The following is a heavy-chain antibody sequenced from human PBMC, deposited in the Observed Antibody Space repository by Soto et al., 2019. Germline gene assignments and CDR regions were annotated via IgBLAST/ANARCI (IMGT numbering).Heavy chain of an antibody. D-gene: IGHD4-17*01. CDR1: GGSISSGGYS. Sequence: SETLSLTCAVSGGSISSGGYSWSWIRQPPGKGLEWIGYIYHSGSTYYNPSLKSRVTISVDTSKNQFSLKLSSVTAADTAVYYCARAYGDCFDYWGQGTLVTVSS. J-gene: IGHJ4*02. CDR3: ARAYGDCFDY. V-gene: IGHV4-30-2*01. CDR2: IYHSGST.